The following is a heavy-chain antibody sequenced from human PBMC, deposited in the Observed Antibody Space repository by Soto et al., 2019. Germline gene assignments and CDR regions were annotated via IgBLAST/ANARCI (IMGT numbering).Heavy chain of an antibody. CDR2: VCPGGRT. J-gene: IGHJ5*02. CDR3: ARGDYGKYDAYNWFDP. Sequence: QVRLQQWGAGLVRPSETLSLTCAVYGGSFNNYCWSWIRQPPGKGLEWIGEVCPGGRTNYSPTLKREVRIAAEGSKNQFSLRLTSVTVADTAVYYCARGDYGKYDAYNWFDPWGQGNLVIVAS. D-gene: IGHD3-10*01. CDR1: GGSFNNYC. V-gene: IGHV4-34*02.